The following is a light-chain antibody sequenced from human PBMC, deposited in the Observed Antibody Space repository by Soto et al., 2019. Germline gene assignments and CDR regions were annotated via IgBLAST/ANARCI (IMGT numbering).Light chain of an antibody. Sequence: EVVMTQSPATLSVPPGERATLSCRASQYISKYLAWYQQRPGQAPRLLIYDASTRATGIPDRFSGSGSGTEFTLTISSLQSEDVAVYYCHQYNEWRTFGQGTKV. J-gene: IGKJ1*01. CDR2: DAS. V-gene: IGKV3-15*01. CDR1: QYISKY. CDR3: HQYNEWRT.